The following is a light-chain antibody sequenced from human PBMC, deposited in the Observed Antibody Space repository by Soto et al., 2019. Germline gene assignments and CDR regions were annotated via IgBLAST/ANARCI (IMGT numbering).Light chain of an antibody. CDR1: ASDVGGYSY. CDR2: EVS. V-gene: IGLV2-14*01. CDR3: SSYTRSSTLYV. J-gene: IGLJ1*01. Sequence: QSALTQPRSVSGSPGQSVTISCTGTASDVGGYSYVSWYQQHPGKAPKLMIYEVSNRPSGVSNRFSGSKSGNTASLTISGLQAEDEADYYCSSYTRSSTLYVFGTGTKLTVL.